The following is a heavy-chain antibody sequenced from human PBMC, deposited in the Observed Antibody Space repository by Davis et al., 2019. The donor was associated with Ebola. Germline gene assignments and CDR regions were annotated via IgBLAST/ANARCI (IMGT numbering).Heavy chain of an antibody. CDR1: AFTVSSNY. V-gene: IGHV3-66*01. Sequence: GESLKISCAASAFTVSSNYMSWVRQAPGKGLEWVSVFYRGGSTYYADSVRGRFTISRDNSENTVSLQMNSLRAEDTAVYYCARGDGYNYFGNWGQGTLVTVSS. J-gene: IGHJ4*02. CDR3: ARGDGYNYFGN. CDR2: FYRGGST. D-gene: IGHD5-24*01.